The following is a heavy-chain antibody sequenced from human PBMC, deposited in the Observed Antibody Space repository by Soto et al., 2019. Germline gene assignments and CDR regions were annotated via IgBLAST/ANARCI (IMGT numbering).Heavy chain of an antibody. J-gene: IGHJ6*02. CDR2: IVVGSGNT. V-gene: IGHV1-58*01. CDR3: AAGLYSDSLFDYYHGMDV. D-gene: IGHD3-22*01. Sequence: ASVKVSCKASGFTFTSSAVQWVRQARGQRLEWIGWIVVGSGNTNYAQKFQERVTITRDMSTSTAYMELSSLRSEDTAVYYCAAGLYSDSLFDYYHGMDVWGQGTTVTVSS. CDR1: GFTFTSSA.